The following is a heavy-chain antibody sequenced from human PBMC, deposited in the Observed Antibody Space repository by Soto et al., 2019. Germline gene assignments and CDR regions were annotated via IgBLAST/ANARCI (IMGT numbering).Heavy chain of an antibody. D-gene: IGHD2-2*01. CDR3: AKDKGPRNCSTRNCFWVALGMDV. CDR1: GFTFDDYA. J-gene: IGHJ6*02. CDR2: ISWNSDTI. V-gene: IGHV3-9*01. Sequence: EVQLVESGGGLVQPGRSLTLSCAASGFTFDDYAMHWVRQAPGKGLEWVSGISWNSDTIGYADSVRGRFTIYRDNAENSLYLQMNSLGAEDTALYYCAKDKGPRNCSTRNCFWVALGMDVWGQGTTVTVAS.